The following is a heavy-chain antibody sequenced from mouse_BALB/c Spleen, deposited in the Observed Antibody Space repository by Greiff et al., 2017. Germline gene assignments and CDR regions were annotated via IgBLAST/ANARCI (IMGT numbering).Heavy chain of an antibody. D-gene: IGHD2-3*01. CDR2: IDPANGNT. V-gene: IGHV14-3*02. CDR1: GFNIKDTY. J-gene: IGHJ1*01. Sequence: EVQLQESGAELVKPGASVKLSCTASGFNIKDTYMHWVKQRPEQGLEWIGRIDPANGNTKYDPKFQGKATITADTSSNTAYLQLSSLTSEDTAVYYCARWDGSYWYFDVWGAGTTVTVSS. CDR3: ARWDGSYWYFDV.